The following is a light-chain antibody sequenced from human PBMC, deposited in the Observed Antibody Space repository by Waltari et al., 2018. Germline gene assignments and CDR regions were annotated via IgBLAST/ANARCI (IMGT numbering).Light chain of an antibody. V-gene: IGKV2-28*01. CDR3: MQALQTPIFT. Sequence: DIVMTQSPLSLPVTPGEPASISCRSSQSLLHSNGYNYLDWYVQKPGQSPQLLIYLGSNQASGVPDRFSGSGSGTDFTMKISRVEAEDVGVYYCMQALQTPIFTFGPGTKVDIK. CDR2: LGS. J-gene: IGKJ3*01. CDR1: QSLLHSNGYNY.